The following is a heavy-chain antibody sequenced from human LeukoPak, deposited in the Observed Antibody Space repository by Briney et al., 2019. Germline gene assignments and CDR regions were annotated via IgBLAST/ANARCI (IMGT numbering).Heavy chain of an antibody. D-gene: IGHD5-12*01. CDR3: AKEGIDGSGYDLDY. CDR2: INSDGSSI. J-gene: IGHJ4*02. Sequence: PGGSLRLSCAASGFTFSSHWMHWVRQAPGKGLVWVSRINSDGSSISYADSVKGRFTISRDISKNTLYLQMTSLRAEDTAVYYCAKEGIDGSGYDLDYWGQGTRVTVSS. CDR1: GFTFSSHW. V-gene: IGHV3-74*01.